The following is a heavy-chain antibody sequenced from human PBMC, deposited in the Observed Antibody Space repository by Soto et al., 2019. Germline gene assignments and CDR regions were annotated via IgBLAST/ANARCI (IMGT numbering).Heavy chain of an antibody. CDR3: AREYYGLLTGYYTDY. V-gene: IGHV3-74*01. CDR2: ISGDGVTT. J-gene: IGHJ4*02. Sequence: EVQLVESGGDLVQRGGSLRLSCAASGFPFSSYWMRWVRHTPGKGLAWVARISGDGVTTYYADSVTGRFTVSRDNAKNTLSLQISGLRAEDTAVYYCAREYYGLLTGYYTDYWGQGTLVSVPS. CDR1: GFPFSSYW. D-gene: IGHD3-9*01.